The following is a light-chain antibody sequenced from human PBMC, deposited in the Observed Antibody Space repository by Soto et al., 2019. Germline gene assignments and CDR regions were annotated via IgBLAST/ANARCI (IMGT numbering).Light chain of an antibody. Sequence: QSALTQPASVSGSLGQSITISCTGTKSDVGGYNYVSWYQQHPGKAPKPIIFDVSNRPSGVSNRFSGSKSGNTAALTISGLQAEDEADYYCTSYSGSGTLGVFGGGTKLTVL. CDR2: DVS. V-gene: IGLV2-14*03. CDR1: KSDVGGYNY. CDR3: TSYSGSGTLGV. J-gene: IGLJ3*02.